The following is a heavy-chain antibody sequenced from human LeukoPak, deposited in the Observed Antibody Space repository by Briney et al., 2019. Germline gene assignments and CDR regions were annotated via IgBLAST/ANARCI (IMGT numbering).Heavy chain of an antibody. D-gene: IGHD6-19*01. CDR3: AKDREWLALYYYYYMDV. J-gene: IGHJ6*03. CDR1: GFTFSTYA. CDR2: LSGDGRST. Sequence: GGSLRLSCSVSGFTFSTYAMSWVRQAPGKGLVWFSSLSGDGRSTYYADSVRGRFTISRDVSKNTLYLQMNSLRVEDTALYYCAKDREWLALYYYYYMDVWGKGTTVTVSS. V-gene: IGHV3-23*01.